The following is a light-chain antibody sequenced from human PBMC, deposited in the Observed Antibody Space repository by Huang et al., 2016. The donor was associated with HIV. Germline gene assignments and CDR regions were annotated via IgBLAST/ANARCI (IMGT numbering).Light chain of an antibody. CDR2: DAS. CDR1: QNVRKN. V-gene: IGKV3-11*01. J-gene: IGKJ3*01. Sequence: EIVLTQSPATLSLSPGERATLSYRASQNVRKNLAWYQQKPGRAPRLLIFDASSRATGIPARFSGSGSGTDCTLTISSLEPEDFAVYYCQQRTNWPPGFTFGPGTKVDIK. CDR3: QQRTNWPPGFT.